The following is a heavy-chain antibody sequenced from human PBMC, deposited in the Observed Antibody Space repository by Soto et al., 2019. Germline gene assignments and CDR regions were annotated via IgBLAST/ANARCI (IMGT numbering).Heavy chain of an antibody. Sequence: LSLTCAVYGGSFSGYYWSWIRQPPGKGLEWIGEINHSGSTNYNPSLKSRVTISVDTSKNQFSLKLSSVTAADTAVYYCARDGSGSYSYYYYGMDVWGQGTTVTVSS. CDR3: ARDGSGSYSYYYYGMDV. D-gene: IGHD3-10*01. CDR2: INHSGST. J-gene: IGHJ6*02. V-gene: IGHV4-34*01. CDR1: GGSFSGYY.